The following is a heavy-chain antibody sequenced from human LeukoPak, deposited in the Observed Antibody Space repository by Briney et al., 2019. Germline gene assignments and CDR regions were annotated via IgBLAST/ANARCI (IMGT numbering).Heavy chain of an antibody. CDR2: IYYGGST. Sequence: PSETLSLTCTVSGGSISTSTYYWGWIRQPPGKGLEWTASIYYGGSTYYNPSLKSRVTISIDTAKNQFSLRLSSVTAADTAVYYCARGVDYGDFLPLIRYYFDYWGQGTLVTVSS. CDR1: GGSISTSTYY. D-gene: IGHD4-17*01. V-gene: IGHV4-39*07. J-gene: IGHJ4*02. CDR3: ARGVDYGDFLPLIRYYFDY.